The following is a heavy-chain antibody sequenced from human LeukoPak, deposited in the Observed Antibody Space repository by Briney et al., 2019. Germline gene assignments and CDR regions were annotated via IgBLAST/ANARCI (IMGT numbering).Heavy chain of an antibody. D-gene: IGHD3-10*01. V-gene: IGHV3-7*01. CDR1: GFTFSSEW. CDR2: IKPDEGEK. J-gene: IGHJ2*01. Sequence: GWSLRLSCAASGFTFSSEWMIWVRQAPGKGLEGVANIKPDEGEKYYVDSVKGRFTVSRDNAKNSLYLQMNSLRVEDTAVYYCVRYYTRQSWFFDLWGRGTLVTVSS. CDR3: VRYYTRQSWFFDL.